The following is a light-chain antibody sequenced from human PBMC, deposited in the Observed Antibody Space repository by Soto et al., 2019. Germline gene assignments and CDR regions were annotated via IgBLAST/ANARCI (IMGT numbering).Light chain of an antibody. CDR1: QSVNSN. CDR3: QQRSDWPLIT. V-gene: IGKV3-11*01. CDR2: GAS. Sequence: EIVMTQSPATLSVSPGERATLSCRASQSVNSNLAWYQQKPGQAPRLLIYGASTRATGIPARFSGSGSGTDFTLTISSLEPEDSAVYYCQQRSDWPLITFGQGTRLEIK. J-gene: IGKJ5*01.